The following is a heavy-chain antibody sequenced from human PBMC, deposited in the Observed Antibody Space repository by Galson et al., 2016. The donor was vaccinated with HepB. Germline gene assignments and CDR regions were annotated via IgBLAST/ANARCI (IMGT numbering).Heavy chain of an antibody. J-gene: IGHJ3*02. CDR3: VRTYCSTTRCYPAAFDI. D-gene: IGHD2-2*01. V-gene: IGHV1-2*06. CDR2: INPSSGDT. Sequence: SVKVSCKASGYTFTYYFMHWVRQAPGQGLEWLGRINPSSGDTKYAQKFQGRVTVSRDTSTSTAYMELSRLRSDATAVYYCVRTYCSTTRCYPAAFDIWGQGTAVTVSS. CDR1: GYTFTYYF.